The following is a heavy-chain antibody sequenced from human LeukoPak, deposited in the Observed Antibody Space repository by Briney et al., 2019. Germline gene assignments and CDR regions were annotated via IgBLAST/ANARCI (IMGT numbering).Heavy chain of an antibody. V-gene: IGHV1-69*13. CDR2: IIPIFGTA. Sequence: SVKVSCKASGGTFSSYAISWVRQAPGQGLEWMGGIIPIFGTANYAQEFQGRVTITADESTSTAYMELSSLRSEDTAVYYCAREAEMAKYYFDYWGQGTLVTVSS. D-gene: IGHD5-24*01. CDR1: GGTFSSYA. J-gene: IGHJ4*02. CDR3: AREAEMAKYYFDY.